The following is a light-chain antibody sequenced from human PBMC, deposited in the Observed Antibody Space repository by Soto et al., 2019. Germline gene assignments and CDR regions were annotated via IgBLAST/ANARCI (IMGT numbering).Light chain of an antibody. J-gene: IGLJ1*01. CDR1: SSDVGSYNY. V-gene: IGLV2-14*01. CDR2: EVS. Sequence: QSALTQPASVSGSPGQSITISCTGTSSDVGSYNYVSWYQQHPGKAPKLMIYEVSNRPSGVSNRFSGSKSGNTASLTIAWLQAEDEADYYCSSYTSSSTEVFRPGTKVTVL. CDR3: SSYTSSSTEV.